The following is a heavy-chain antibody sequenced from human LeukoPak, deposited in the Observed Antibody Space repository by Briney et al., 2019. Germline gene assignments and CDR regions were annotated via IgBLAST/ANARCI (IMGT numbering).Heavy chain of an antibody. Sequence: ASVKVSCKASGYTFTGYYMHWVRQAPGQGLEWMGWINPNSGGTNYAQKFQGRVTMTRDTSISTAYMELSRLRSDDTAVYYCARDAVSHLNYYYYMDVWGKGTTVTVSS. D-gene: IGHD4-23*01. J-gene: IGHJ6*03. CDR1: GYTFTGYY. V-gene: IGHV1-2*02. CDR2: INPNSGGT. CDR3: ARDAVSHLNYYYYMDV.